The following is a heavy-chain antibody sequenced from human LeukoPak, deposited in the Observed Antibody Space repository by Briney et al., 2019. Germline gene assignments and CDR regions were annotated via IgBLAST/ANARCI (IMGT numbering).Heavy chain of an antibody. V-gene: IGHV3-48*03. CDR3: AKSPYCGGDCGDTYYFDY. Sequence: GGSLRLSCAASGFTFSSYETNWVRQAPGKGLEWVSYISSSGSTIYYADSVKGRFTISRDNSKNTLYLQMNSLRAEDTAVYYCAKSPYCGGDCGDTYYFDYWGQGTLVTVSS. CDR1: GFTFSSYE. CDR2: ISSSGSTI. D-gene: IGHD2-21*02. J-gene: IGHJ4*02.